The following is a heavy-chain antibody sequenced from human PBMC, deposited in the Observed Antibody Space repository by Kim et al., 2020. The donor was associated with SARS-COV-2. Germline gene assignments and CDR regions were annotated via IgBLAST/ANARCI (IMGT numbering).Heavy chain of an antibody. Sequence: ASVKVSCKASGYTFTSYGISWVRQAPGQGLEWMGWISAYNGNTNYAQKLQGRVTMTTDTSTSTAYMELRSLRSDDTAVYYCARDEDPYYDFWSGNKGVDYWGQGTLVTVSS. CDR2: ISAYNGNT. V-gene: IGHV1-18*04. CDR1: GYTFTSYG. J-gene: IGHJ4*02. CDR3: ARDEDPYYDFWSGNKGVDY. D-gene: IGHD3-3*01.